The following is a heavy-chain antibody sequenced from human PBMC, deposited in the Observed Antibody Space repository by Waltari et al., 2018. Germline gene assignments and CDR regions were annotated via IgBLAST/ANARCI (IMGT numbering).Heavy chain of an antibody. J-gene: IGHJ3*02. CDR1: GGSISSPY. CDR2: IYYSGST. Sequence: QVQLQESGPGLVKPSETLSLTCTVSGGSISSPYWSWIRQPPGKGLEWIGYIYYSGSTNYNPSLKSRVTISVDTSKNQFSLKLSSVTAADTAVYYCARSSSTRHDTPDAFDIWGQGTMVTVSS. D-gene: IGHD2-2*01. V-gene: IGHV4-59*11. CDR3: ARSSSTRHDTPDAFDI.